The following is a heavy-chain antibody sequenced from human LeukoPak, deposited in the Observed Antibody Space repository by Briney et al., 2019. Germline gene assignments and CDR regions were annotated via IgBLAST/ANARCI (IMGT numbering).Heavy chain of an antibody. CDR3: AKVWGSSWFVDY. J-gene: IGHJ4*02. V-gene: IGHV3-23*01. Sequence: PGGSLRLSCAASGFTFSSYAMSWVRQAPGKGLEWVSAISGSGGSAYYADSVKGRFTISRDNSKNTLYLQMNSLRAEDTAVYYCAKVWGSSWFVDYWGQGTLVTVSS. CDR1: GFTFSSYA. CDR2: ISGSGGSA. D-gene: IGHD6-13*01.